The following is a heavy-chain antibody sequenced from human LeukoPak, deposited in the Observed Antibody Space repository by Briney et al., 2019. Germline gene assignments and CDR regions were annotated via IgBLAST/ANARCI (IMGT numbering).Heavy chain of an antibody. J-gene: IGHJ4*02. CDR2: IYYSGST. CDR1: GGSISSYY. V-gene: IGHV4-59*01. CDR3: ARSDYGDFFDS. D-gene: IGHD4-17*01. Sequence: SETLSLTCSVSGGSISSYYWSWIRQPPGKGLEWIGYIYYSGSTNYNPSLRSRVTMSVDTSKNQFSLKLSSVTAADTAVYYCARSDYGDFFDSWGQGTLVTVSS.